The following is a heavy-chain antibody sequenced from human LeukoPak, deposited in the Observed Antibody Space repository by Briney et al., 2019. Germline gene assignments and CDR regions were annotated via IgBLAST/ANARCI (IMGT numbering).Heavy chain of an antibody. CDR2: IYADGST. Sequence: GSLRLSCAASGSTVSSSYMSWVRQTPGKGLEWVSAIYADGSTYHADSVMGRFATSRDNSRNTLYLQMNSLRADDTAVYYCARSHREYNYGSDYWGQGTLVTVSS. D-gene: IGHD5-18*01. CDR3: ARSHREYNYGSDY. CDR1: GSTVSSSY. V-gene: IGHV3-53*01. J-gene: IGHJ4*02.